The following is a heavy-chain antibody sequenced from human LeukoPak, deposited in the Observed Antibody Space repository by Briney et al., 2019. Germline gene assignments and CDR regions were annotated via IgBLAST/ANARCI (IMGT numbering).Heavy chain of an antibody. Sequence: GGSLRLSCAACGFTFSSYGMHWVRQAPGKGLEWVAVIWYDGSNKYYADSVKGRFTISRDNSKNTLYLQMNSLRAEDTAVYYCARDRSGYSDAFDIWGQGTMVTVSS. CDR1: GFTFSSYG. CDR3: ARDRSGYSDAFDI. D-gene: IGHD6-13*01. CDR2: IWYDGSNK. V-gene: IGHV3-33*01. J-gene: IGHJ3*02.